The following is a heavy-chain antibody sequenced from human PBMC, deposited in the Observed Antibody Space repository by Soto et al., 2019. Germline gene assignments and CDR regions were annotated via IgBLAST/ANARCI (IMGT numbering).Heavy chain of an antibody. V-gene: IGHV3-49*03. D-gene: IGHD2-21*01. J-gene: IGHJ6*04. CDR1: GFSFGDYA. Sequence: SLRLSCTASGFSFGDYAVAWFRQAPGKGLEWVGFIRGKTFGGTTEYAASVKGRFTISRDDSKSIDYLQMNSLKTEESAVYYCTRLHHESFLGHISRMDVWGKRNMVNVSS. CDR2: IRGKTFGGTT. CDR3: TRLHHESFLGHISRMDV.